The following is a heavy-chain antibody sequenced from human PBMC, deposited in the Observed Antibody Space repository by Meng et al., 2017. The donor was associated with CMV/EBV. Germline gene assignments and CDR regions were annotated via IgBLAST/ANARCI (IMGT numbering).Heavy chain of an antibody. Sequence: SVMVSCKASGGTFSSYAINWVRQAPGQGLEWMGGIIPIFGTENYAQKFQGRVTITTDESTSTAYMELSSLRSEDTAVYYCACNVPLLRKGELQGGDAFDIWGQGTMVTVSS. CDR3: ACNVPLLRKGELQGGDAFDI. D-gene: IGHD1-26*01. V-gene: IGHV1-69*05. CDR1: GGTFSSYA. J-gene: IGHJ3*02. CDR2: IIPIFGTE.